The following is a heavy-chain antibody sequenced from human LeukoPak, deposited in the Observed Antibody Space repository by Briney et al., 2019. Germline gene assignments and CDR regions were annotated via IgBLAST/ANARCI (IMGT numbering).Heavy chain of an antibody. CDR2: IYHSGST. CDR1: GGSISSGGYY. J-gene: IGHJ4*02. D-gene: IGHD6-13*01. Sequence: PSETLSLTCTVSGGSISSGGYYWSWIRQPPGKGLEWIGYIYHSGSTYYNPSLKSRVTLSVDTSKNQFSLKLNSVTAADTAVYYCARGRITAAALFEYWGQGTLVTVSS. CDR3: ARGRITAAALFEY. V-gene: IGHV4-30-2*01.